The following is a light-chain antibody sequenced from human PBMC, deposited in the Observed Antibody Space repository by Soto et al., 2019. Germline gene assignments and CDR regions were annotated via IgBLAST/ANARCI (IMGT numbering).Light chain of an antibody. V-gene: IGKV3-15*01. J-gene: IGKJ5*01. CDR2: GAS. Sequence: EVVVTQSPATLSVSPGERATFSCRASQSINTNLAWFQLKPGQAPRLLIYGASIRAAGIPARFSGSGSGTEFTLTISSLQSEDFAIYFCQQYNNWPITFGQGTRLEIK. CDR1: QSINTN. CDR3: QQYNNWPIT.